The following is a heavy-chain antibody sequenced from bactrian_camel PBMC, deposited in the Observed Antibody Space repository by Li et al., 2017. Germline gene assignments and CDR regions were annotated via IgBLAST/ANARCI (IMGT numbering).Heavy chain of an antibody. CDR3: AARPWPTSRTMLDQDAYEL. V-gene: IGHV3S60*01. Sequence: VQLVESGGGSVQAGGSLRLSCRVTRYWKFIAFMGWFRHFPGKQQEGVASISFSTGDTSYTDSVKGRFTISRDNAKSTVYLQMNSLKVEDTGMYYCAARPWPTSRTMLDQDAYELWGQGTQVTVS. J-gene: IGHJ4*01. D-gene: IGHD4*01. CDR1: RYWKFIAF. CDR2: ISFSTGDT.